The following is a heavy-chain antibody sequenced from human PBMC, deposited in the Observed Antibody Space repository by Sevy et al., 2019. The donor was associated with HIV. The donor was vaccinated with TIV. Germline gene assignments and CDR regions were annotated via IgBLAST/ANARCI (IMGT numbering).Heavy chain of an antibody. CDR1: GFIFSTYA. D-gene: IGHD2-2*03. J-gene: IGHJ4*02. Sequence: GGSLRLSCAGSGFIFSTYAMTWVRQAPGKGLEWVSSIGGSGGSTYYADSVKGRFTMSRDNSNKMIDLEMNSLRAEDTAVYYCAKENRDGFQWGQGTLVTVSS. V-gene: IGHV3-23*01. CDR2: IGGSGGST. CDR3: AKENRDGFQ.